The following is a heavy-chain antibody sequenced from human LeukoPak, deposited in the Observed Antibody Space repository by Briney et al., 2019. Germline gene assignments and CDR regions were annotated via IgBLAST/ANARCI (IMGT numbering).Heavy chain of an antibody. CDR2: IYYSGST. D-gene: IGHD3-9*01. CDR1: GGSISSYY. Sequence: SETLSLTCTVSGGSISSYYWSWIRQPPGKGLEWIGYIYYSGSTNYNPSLKSRVTISVDTSKNQFSLKLSSVTAADTAVYYCASNTGYDILTGYFDYYYYMDVWGKGTTVTVSS. CDR3: ASNTGYDILTGYFDYYYYMDV. J-gene: IGHJ6*03. V-gene: IGHV4-59*01.